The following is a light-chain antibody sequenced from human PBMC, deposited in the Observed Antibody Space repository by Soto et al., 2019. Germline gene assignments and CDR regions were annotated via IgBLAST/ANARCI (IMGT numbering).Light chain of an antibody. CDR3: QRYYKGPPYT. V-gene: IGKV4-1*01. CDR2: WAS. J-gene: IGKJ2*01. CDR1: QSLLYSSNQKNY. Sequence: DIVMTQSPDSLAVSLGERATINCKSSQSLLYSSNQKNYLAWYQQKPGQPPKLLIYWASTRESGVPDRFSGSGSGTDFTLTISSLQAEDVAVYYCQRYYKGPPYTVGQGTKLEIK.